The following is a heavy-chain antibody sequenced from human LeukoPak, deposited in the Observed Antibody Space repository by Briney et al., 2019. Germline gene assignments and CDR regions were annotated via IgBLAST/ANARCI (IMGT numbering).Heavy chain of an antibody. V-gene: IGHV3-48*01. CDR3: AKDLNIGAFDY. D-gene: IGHD5-12*01. Sequence: GGSLRLSCEASGFTFSSYSMNWVRQAPGKGLEWVSYISSSSSTIYYADSVKGRFTISRDNSENTLYLQMNSLRAEDTAVYYCAKDLNIGAFDYWGRGTLVTVSS. CDR2: ISSSSSTI. J-gene: IGHJ4*02. CDR1: GFTFSSYS.